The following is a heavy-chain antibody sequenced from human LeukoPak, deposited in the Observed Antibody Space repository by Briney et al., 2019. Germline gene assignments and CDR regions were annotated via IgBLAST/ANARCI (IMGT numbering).Heavy chain of an antibody. Sequence: PGGSLRLSCAASGFTFSSYWMSWVRQAPGKGLEWVANIKQDGSEKYYVDSVKGRFTISRDNAKNSLYLQMNSLRAEDTAVYYCARFLGEILTKFGEFDYWGQGTLVTVSS. J-gene: IGHJ4*02. D-gene: IGHD3-10*02. CDR1: GFTFSSYW. CDR3: ARFLGEILTKFGEFDY. CDR2: IKQDGSEK. V-gene: IGHV3-7*01.